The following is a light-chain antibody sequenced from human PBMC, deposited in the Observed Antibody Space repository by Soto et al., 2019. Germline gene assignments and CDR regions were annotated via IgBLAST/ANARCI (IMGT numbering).Light chain of an antibody. J-gene: IGLJ1*01. CDR3: SSYTSSSTYV. V-gene: IGLV2-14*01. Sequence: QSAPTQPASVSGSPGQSITISCTGTSSDVGGYNYVSWYQQHPGKAPKVMIYEVSNRPSGVSNRFSGSKSGNTASLTISGLQAEDEADYYCSSYTSSSTYVFGTGTKLTVL. CDR1: SSDVGGYNY. CDR2: EVS.